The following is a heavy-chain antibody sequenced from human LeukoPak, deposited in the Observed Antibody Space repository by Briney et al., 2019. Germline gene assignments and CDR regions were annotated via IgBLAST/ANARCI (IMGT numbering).Heavy chain of an antibody. CDR2: VNQDGSEK. V-gene: IGHV3-7*01. J-gene: IGHJ4*02. Sequence: GGSLRLSWAASGFTFSDSWMSCVRQAPGKGLEWVASVNQDGSEKYYVDSVKGRFTISRDNAKNSLYLQMNSLRAEDTAVYYCAKDRGGYSSSWYYFDYWGQGTLVTVSS. CDR3: AKDRGGYSSSWYYFDY. D-gene: IGHD6-6*01. CDR1: GFTFSDSW.